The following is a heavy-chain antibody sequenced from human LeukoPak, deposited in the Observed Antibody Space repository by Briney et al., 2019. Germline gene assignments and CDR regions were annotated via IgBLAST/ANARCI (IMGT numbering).Heavy chain of an antibody. CDR1: GFTFSSYG. Sequence: QPGRSLRLFCAASGFTFSSYGMHWVRQAAGKGLEWVAVIWYDGSNKYYADSVKGRFTISRDNSKNTLYLQMNSLRAEDTAVYYCARDSDYPDYWGQGTLVTVSS. J-gene: IGHJ4*02. D-gene: IGHD3-10*01. V-gene: IGHV3-33*01. CDR2: IWYDGSNK. CDR3: ARDSDYPDY.